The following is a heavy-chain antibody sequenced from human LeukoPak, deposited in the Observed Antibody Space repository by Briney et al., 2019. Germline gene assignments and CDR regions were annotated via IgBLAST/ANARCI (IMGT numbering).Heavy chain of an antibody. V-gene: IGHV4-4*07. CDR3: ARAGIGYCSSTSCHVYYMDV. D-gene: IGHD2-2*01. CDR1: GGSISSYY. J-gene: IGHJ6*03. Sequence: SERLCPTCAVSGGSISSYYWSWSRQPAGKELEWIGRIYTGGSTNYNPSLKSRVTMSVDTSKNQFSLKLSSVTAADTAVYYCARAGIGYCSSTSCHVYYMDVWGKGTTVTVSS. CDR2: IYTGGST.